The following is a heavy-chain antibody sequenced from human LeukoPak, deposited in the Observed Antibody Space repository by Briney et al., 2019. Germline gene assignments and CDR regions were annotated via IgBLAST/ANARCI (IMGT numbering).Heavy chain of an antibody. J-gene: IGHJ5*02. D-gene: IGHD5-18*01. CDR3: AREAGYSYNFYFVA. CDR2: INWNGDST. CDR1: GFTFDDYG. V-gene: IGHV3-20*04. Sequence: GGSLRLSCAASGFTFDDYGMSWVRQAPGKGLEWVSGINWNGDSTGYADSVKGRFTISRDNARNSLYLQMNSLRAEDTALYYCAREAGYSYNFYFVAWGPGNLLTVSS.